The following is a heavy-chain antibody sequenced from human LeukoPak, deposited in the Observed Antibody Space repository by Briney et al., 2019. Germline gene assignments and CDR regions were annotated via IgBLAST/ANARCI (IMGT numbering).Heavy chain of an antibody. V-gene: IGHV3-23*01. CDR1: GFTFSTYG. CDR3: ARELVSLGTGYFDL. CDR2: ITGSSTWT. D-gene: IGHD7-27*01. Sequence: GGSLRLSCSVSGFTFSTYGMTWVRQAPGKGLEWVSGITGSSTWTYYADSVKGRFTISRDNSNNTLHLQMNSLRAEDTAIYYCARELVSLGTGYFDLWGRGTLVTVSS. J-gene: IGHJ2*01.